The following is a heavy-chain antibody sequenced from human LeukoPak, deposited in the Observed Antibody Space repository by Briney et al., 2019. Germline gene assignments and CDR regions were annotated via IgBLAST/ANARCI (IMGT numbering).Heavy chain of an antibody. Sequence: SVKVSCKASGGTFSSYAISWVRQAPGQGLEWMGGIISIFGTANYAQKFQGRVTITTDESTSTAYMELSSLRSEDTAVYYCARYHGSGYSHFDYWGQGTLVTVSS. D-gene: IGHD3-3*01. CDR3: ARYHGSGYSHFDY. J-gene: IGHJ4*02. V-gene: IGHV1-69*05. CDR2: IISIFGTA. CDR1: GGTFSSYA.